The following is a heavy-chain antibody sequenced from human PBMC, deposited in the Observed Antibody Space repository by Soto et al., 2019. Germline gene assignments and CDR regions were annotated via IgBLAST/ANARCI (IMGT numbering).Heavy chain of an antibody. CDR3: AASYYDILTGYYKGIDFGY. V-gene: IGHV1-18*01. D-gene: IGHD3-9*01. J-gene: IGHJ4*02. CDR2: ISAYNGNT. Sequence: ASVKVSCKASGYTLTSYGISWVRQAPGQGLEWMGWISAYNGNTNYAQKLQGRVTMTTDTSTSTAYMELRSLRSDDTAVYYCAASYYDILTGYYKGIDFGYWGQGTLVTVSS. CDR1: GYTLTSYG.